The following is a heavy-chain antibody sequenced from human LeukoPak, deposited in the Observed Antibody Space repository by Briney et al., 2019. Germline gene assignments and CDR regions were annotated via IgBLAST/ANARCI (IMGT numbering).Heavy chain of an antibody. Sequence: GRSLRLSCAASRFTFSSYAMHWVRQAPGKGLEWVANIKKDGSEKYYVDSVKGRFTISRDNAKKSLYLQMNSLGAEDTAVYYCARHLSGITGYTYGRGIDYWGQGTLLTVSS. D-gene: IGHD5-18*01. J-gene: IGHJ4*02. CDR3: ARHLSGITGYTYGRGIDY. V-gene: IGHV3-7*01. CDR1: RFTFSSYA. CDR2: IKKDGSEK.